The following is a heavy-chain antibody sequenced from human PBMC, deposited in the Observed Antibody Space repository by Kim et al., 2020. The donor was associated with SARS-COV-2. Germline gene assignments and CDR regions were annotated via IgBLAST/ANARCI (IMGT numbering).Heavy chain of an antibody. CDR2: INSDGSTS. D-gene: IGHD3-10*01. J-gene: IGHJ4*02. Sequence: GGSLRLSCAASGFTFSSFWMHWVRQAPGKGLVWVSRINSDGSTSSYADSVKGRFTISRDNAKNTLHLQMNSLRAEDTAVYYCARRSISGGYYYFDSCGQG. V-gene: IGHV3-74*01. CDR3: ARRSISGGYYYFDS. CDR1: GFTFSSFW.